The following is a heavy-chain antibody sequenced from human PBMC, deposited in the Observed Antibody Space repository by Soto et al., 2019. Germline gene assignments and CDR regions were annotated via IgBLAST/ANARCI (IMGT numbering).Heavy chain of an antibody. Sequence: PGGSLRLSCAASGFTFSDYYMSWIRRAPGKGLEWVSYISSSGSTIYYADSVKGRFTISRDNAKNSLYLQMNSLRAEDTAVYYCARDAAMYYYDSSGSSDPWGQGTLVTVSS. J-gene: IGHJ5*02. CDR2: ISSSGSTI. V-gene: IGHV3-11*01. CDR3: ARDAAMYYYDSSGSSDP. CDR1: GFTFSDYY. D-gene: IGHD3-22*01.